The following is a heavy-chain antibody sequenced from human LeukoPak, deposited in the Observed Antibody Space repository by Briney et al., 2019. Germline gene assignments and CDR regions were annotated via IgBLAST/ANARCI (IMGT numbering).Heavy chain of an antibody. CDR3: ARASSGWLIDY. CDR2: ISWNSGSI. CDR1: GFTFDDYA. D-gene: IGHD6-19*01. Sequence: GRSLRLSCAASGFTFDDYAMHWVRHAPGKGLEWVSGISWNSGSIGYADSVKGRFTISRDNSKNTLYLQMNSLRAEDTAVYYCARASSGWLIDYWGQGTLVSVSS. V-gene: IGHV3-9*01. J-gene: IGHJ4*02.